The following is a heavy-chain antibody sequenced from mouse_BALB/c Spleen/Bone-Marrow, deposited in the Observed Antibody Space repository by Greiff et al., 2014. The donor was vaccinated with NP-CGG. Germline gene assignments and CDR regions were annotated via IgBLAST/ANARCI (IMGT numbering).Heavy chain of an antibody. Sequence: VKVVESGAELVRPGSSVKISCKASGYAFSSYWMSWVKQRPGQGLEWIGQIYPGDGDTNYNGKFKGKATLTADKSSSTAYMQVSSLTSEDSAVYFCARWLPALDYWGQGTSVTVSS. V-gene: IGHV1-80*01. D-gene: IGHD2-2*01. CDR1: GYAFSSYW. J-gene: IGHJ4*01. CDR2: IYPGDGDT. CDR3: ARWLPALDY.